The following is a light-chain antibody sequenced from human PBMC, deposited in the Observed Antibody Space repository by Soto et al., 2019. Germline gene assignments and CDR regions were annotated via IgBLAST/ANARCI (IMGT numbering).Light chain of an antibody. CDR3: MQGTHWTIT. V-gene: IGKV2-30*02. Sequence: DVVMTQSPLSMPVTLGEPASISCRSNQSLVHSDGIAYFSWFQQRPGRSPRRXXYKVSNRDSGVPARFSGSGSGTDGAMKISRVQQEDGGVYYCMQGTHWTITFGQGTRLEIK. CDR1: QSLVHSDGIAY. CDR2: KVS. J-gene: IGKJ5*01.